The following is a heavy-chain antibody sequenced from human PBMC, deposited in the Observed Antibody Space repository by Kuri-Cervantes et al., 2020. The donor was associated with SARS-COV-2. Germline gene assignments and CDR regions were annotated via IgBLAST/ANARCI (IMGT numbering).Heavy chain of an antibody. D-gene: IGHD6-19*01. CDR1: GFTFSDHY. CDR3: ASAVAGLFDY. CDR2: TRNKANSYTT. Sequence: GESLKISCAASGFTFSDHYMDWVRQAPGKGLEWVGRTRNKANSYTTEYAASVKGRFTTSRDDSKNSLCLQMNSLKTEDTAVYYCASAVAGLFDYWGQGTLVTVSS. V-gene: IGHV3-72*01. J-gene: IGHJ4*02.